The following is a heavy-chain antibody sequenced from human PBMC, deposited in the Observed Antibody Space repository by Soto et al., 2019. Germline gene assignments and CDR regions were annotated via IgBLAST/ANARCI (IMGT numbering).Heavy chain of an antibody. V-gene: IGHV3-30*18. CDR3: AKNRASGYSYGSSYYFCGMDV. Sequence: QVQLVESGGGVVQPGRSLRLSCAASGFTFSSYGMHWVRQAPGKGLEWVAVISYDGSNKYYAEAVKGRFTITRDNSKNTLYLQMNSLRAEDTAVYYCAKNRASGYSYGSSYYFCGMDVWGQGTTVTVFS. CDR1: GFTFSSYG. CDR2: ISYDGSNK. J-gene: IGHJ6*02. D-gene: IGHD5-18*01.